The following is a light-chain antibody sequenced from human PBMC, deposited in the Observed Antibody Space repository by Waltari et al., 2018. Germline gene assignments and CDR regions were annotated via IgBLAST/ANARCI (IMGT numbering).Light chain of an antibody. V-gene: IGKV1-39*01. J-gene: IGKJ3*01. CDR2: ATS. CDR3: QQTYFTVET. Sequence: DIQMTQSPSSLSASVGDRVTITCRASQSISAYLNWYQQKPGKAPNLLIYATSSLKSGVPSRFSGSGSGTDFTLTISSLQPEDFATYFCQQTYFTVETFGPGTKVDIK. CDR1: QSISAY.